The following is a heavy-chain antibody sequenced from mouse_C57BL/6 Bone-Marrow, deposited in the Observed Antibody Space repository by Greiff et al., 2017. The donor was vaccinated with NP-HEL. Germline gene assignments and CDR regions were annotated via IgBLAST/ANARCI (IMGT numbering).Heavy chain of an antibody. V-gene: IGHV1-5*01. CDR1: GYTFTSYW. J-gene: IGHJ2*01. CDR2: IYPGNSDT. Sequence: EVKLKESGTVLARPGASVKMSCKTSGYTFTSYWMHWVKQRPGQGLEWIGAIYPGNSDTSYNQKFKGKAKLTAVTSASTAYMELSSLTNEDSAVYYCTKSAYYSNWSFDYWGQGTTLTVSS. CDR3: TKSAYYSNWSFDY. D-gene: IGHD2-5*01.